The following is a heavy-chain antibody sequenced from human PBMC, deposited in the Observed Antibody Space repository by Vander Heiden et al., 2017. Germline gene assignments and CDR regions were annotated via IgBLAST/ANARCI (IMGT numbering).Heavy chain of an antibody. J-gene: IGHJ5*02. CDR3: AKDNLKAAAGAFDP. Sequence: EVQLLESGGGFVPPGGSLRLSCAASGFTFSSYALSWVRQAPGKGLEWVPAIRGSGGSTYYADSVKGRFTISRDNSKNTLYLQMNSLRAEDTAVYYCAKDNLKAAAGAFDPWGQGTLVTVSS. V-gene: IGHV3-23*01. CDR1: GFTFSSYA. CDR2: IRGSGGST. D-gene: IGHD6-13*01.